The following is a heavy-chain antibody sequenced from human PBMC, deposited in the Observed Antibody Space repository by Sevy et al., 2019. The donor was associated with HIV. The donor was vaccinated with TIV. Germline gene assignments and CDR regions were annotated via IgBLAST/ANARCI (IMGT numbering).Heavy chain of an antibody. CDR1: GFTFSDYA. CDR3: TRDLYGSGWFYFDY. J-gene: IGHJ4*02. D-gene: IGHD6-19*01. Sequence: GGSLRLSCTASGFTFSDYAMSWVRQAPGKGLEWVGFIKTKTYGGKTEYAASVKGRFIISREDSKNIAYLQMNSLKTEDTAVYYCTRDLYGSGWFYFDYWGQGTLVTVSS. CDR2: IKTKTYGGKT. V-gene: IGHV3-49*04.